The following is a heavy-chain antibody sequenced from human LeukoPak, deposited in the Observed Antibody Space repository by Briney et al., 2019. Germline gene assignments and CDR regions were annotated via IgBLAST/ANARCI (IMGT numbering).Heavy chain of an antibody. CDR1: GGSISSSSYY. D-gene: IGHD2-2*02. Sequence: SETLSLTCTVSGGSISSSSYYWGWIRQPPGKGLEWIGYIYHSGSTYYNPSLKSRVTISVDRSKNQFSLKLSSVTAADTAVYYCARDILEYCSSTSCYRGAFDIWGQGTMVTVSS. CDR3: ARDILEYCSSTSCYRGAFDI. J-gene: IGHJ3*02. V-gene: IGHV4-39*07. CDR2: IYHSGST.